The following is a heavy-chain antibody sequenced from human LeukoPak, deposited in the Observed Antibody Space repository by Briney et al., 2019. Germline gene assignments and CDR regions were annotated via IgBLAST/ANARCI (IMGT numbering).Heavy chain of an antibody. CDR1: GGTFSSYA. CDR2: IIPIFGTA. V-gene: IGHV1-69*13. J-gene: IGHJ6*02. D-gene: IGHD2-15*01. Sequence: SVKVSCKASGGTFSSYAISWVRQAPGQGLEWMGGIIPIFGTANYAQKFQGRVTITADESTSTAYMELSSLRSEDTAVYYCARDGPTLGYCSGGSCYGYYYGMDVWGQGTTATVSS. CDR3: ARDGPTLGYCSGGSCYGYYYGMDV.